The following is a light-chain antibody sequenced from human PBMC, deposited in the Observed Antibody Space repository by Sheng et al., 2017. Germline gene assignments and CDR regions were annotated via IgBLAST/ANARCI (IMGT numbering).Light chain of an antibody. Sequence: QSALTQPASVSGSPGQSITISCTGTSRDVGNYNYVSWYQQHPGKVPKLIIYDVSNRPSGVSDRFSGSKSGNTASLTISGLQAEDEADYYCSSYTSSSTYVFGTGTKVTVL. J-gene: IGLJ1*01. CDR2: DVS. CDR1: SRDVGNYNY. CDR3: SSYTSSSTYV. V-gene: IGLV2-14*03.